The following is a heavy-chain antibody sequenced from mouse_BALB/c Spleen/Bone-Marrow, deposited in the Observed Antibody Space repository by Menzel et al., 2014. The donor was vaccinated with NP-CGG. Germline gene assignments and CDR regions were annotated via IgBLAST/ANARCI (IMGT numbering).Heavy chain of an antibody. D-gene: IGHD1-1*01. J-gene: IGHJ2*01. V-gene: IGHV5-6-3*01. Sequence: EVQLVESGGGLVQPGGSLKLSCAASGFTFSSYGMSSVRQTPDKRLELVATINSNGGSTYYPDSVKGRFTISRDNAKNTLYLQMSSLKSEDTAMYYCARDYYGSSDYWGQGTTLTVSS. CDR2: INSNGGST. CDR3: ARDYYGSSDY. CDR1: GFTFSSYG.